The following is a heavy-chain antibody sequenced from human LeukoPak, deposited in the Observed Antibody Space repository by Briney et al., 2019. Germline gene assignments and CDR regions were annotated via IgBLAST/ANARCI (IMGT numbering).Heavy chain of an antibody. CDR1: GFTFSSYW. CDR3: ARDRRGIRRFLEWRDYYYGMDV. CDR2: IKQDGSEK. Sequence: PGGSLRLSCAASGFTFSSYWMSWVRQAPGKGLEWVANIKQDGSEKYYVDSVKGRFTISRDNAKNSLYLQMNSLRAEDTAVYYCARDRRGIRRFLEWRDYYYGMDVWGQGTTVTVSS. V-gene: IGHV3-7*01. J-gene: IGHJ6*02. D-gene: IGHD3-3*01.